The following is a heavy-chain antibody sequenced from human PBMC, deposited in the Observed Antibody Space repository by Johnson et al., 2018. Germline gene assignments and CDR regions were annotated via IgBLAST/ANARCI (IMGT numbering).Heavy chain of an antibody. D-gene: IGHD3-22*01. J-gene: IGHJ3*02. CDR2: IKSKTDGGTT. V-gene: IGHV3-15*07. Sequence: VQLVETGGGVVQPGRSLRLSCAASGFTFSSYGMHWVRQAPGKGLEWVGRIKSKTDGGTTDYAAPVKGRFTISRDDSKNTLYLQMNSLKTEDTAVYYCTTSMIVVVRHAFDIWGQGTMVTVSS. CDR3: TTSMIVVVRHAFDI. CDR1: GFTFSSYG.